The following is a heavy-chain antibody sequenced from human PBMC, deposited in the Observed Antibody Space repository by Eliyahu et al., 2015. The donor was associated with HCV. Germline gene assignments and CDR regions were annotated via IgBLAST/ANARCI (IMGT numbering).Heavy chain of an antibody. Sequence: QVQLVESGGGVVQPGRSLRLSCAASGFTFSSXGMHWVRQAPGKGLGWVAVIWYDGSNKYYADSVKGRFTISRDNSKNTLYLQMNSLRAEDTAVYYCARDEGCSSTSCFKAYYGMDVWGQGTTVTVSS. J-gene: IGHJ6*02. V-gene: IGHV3-33*01. D-gene: IGHD2-2*01. CDR2: IWYDGSNK. CDR1: GFTFSSXG. CDR3: ARDEGCSSTSCFKAYYGMDV.